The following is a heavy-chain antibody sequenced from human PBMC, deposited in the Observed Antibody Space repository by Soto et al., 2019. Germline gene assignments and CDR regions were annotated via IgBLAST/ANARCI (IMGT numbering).Heavy chain of an antibody. D-gene: IGHD6-6*01. CDR2: IWYDGSNK. CDR1: GFTFSSYG. Sequence: GESLKISCAASGFTFSSYGMHWVRQAPGKGLEWVAVIWYDGSNKYYADSVKGRFTTSRDNSKNTLYLQMNSLRAEDTAVYYCARDSPGEQLALSWGQGTLVTVSS. V-gene: IGHV3-33*01. CDR3: ARDSPGEQLALS. J-gene: IGHJ4*02.